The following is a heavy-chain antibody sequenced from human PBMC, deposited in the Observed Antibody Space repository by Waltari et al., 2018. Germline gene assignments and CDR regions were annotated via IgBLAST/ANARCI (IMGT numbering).Heavy chain of an antibody. D-gene: IGHD6-19*01. CDR1: GFTLSSFW. Sequence: EVQLVESGGGLVQPGGSLRLSCAASGFTLSSFWMNWVRQTPRKGLEWVAGIKQDGSEKYYADSVKGRFTISRDNAKNSLYLQMNSLRAEDTAVYYCATSGWYCFDYWGQGTLVTVSS. CDR2: IKQDGSEK. V-gene: IGHV3-7*01. J-gene: IGHJ4*02. CDR3: ATSGWYCFDY.